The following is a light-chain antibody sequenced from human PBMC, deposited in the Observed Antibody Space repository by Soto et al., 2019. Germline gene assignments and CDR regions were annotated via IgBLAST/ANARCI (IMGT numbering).Light chain of an antibody. J-gene: IGKJ5*01. V-gene: IGKV3-11*01. Sequence: EIVFTQSPDTLSLSPGDRATLSCRASQSINNYLAWYQQKPGQAPRLLIYDGSNRATGIPARFSGSGSGTDFTLTISSLEPEDFAVYYCQQRSDWPPITFGQGTRMEIK. CDR3: QQRSDWPPIT. CDR1: QSINNY. CDR2: DGS.